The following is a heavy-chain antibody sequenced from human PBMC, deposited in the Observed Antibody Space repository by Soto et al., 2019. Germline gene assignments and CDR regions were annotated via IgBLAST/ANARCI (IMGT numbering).Heavy chain of an antibody. J-gene: IGHJ4*02. CDR2: ISGSGGST. V-gene: IGHV3-23*01. Sequence: GGSLRLSCAASGFTFSSYAMSWVRQAPGKGLEWVSAISGSGGSTYYADSVKGRFTISRDNSKNTLYLQMNSLRAEDTAVYYCAKERSSGSYFLFSEGDYFDYWGQGTLVTVSS. CDR1: GFTFSSYA. D-gene: IGHD1-26*01. CDR3: AKERSSGSYFLFSEGDYFDY.